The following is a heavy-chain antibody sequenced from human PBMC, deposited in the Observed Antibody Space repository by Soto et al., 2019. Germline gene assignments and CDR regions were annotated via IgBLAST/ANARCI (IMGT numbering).Heavy chain of an antibody. CDR3: ARTLIRGYSGYTGGRFDP. Sequence: GGSLRLSCAASGFTFSSYAMSWVRQAPGKGLEWVSAISGSGGSTYYADSVKGRFTISRDNSKNTLYLQMNSLRAEDTAVYYCARTLIRGYSGYTGGRFDPWGQGTLVTVSS. J-gene: IGHJ5*02. CDR1: GFTFSSYA. CDR2: ISGSGGST. V-gene: IGHV3-23*01. D-gene: IGHD5-12*01.